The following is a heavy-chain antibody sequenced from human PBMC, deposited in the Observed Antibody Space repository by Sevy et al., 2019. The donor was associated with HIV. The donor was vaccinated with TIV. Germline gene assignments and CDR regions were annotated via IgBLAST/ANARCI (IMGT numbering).Heavy chain of an antibody. CDR3: TTDGGGYNYGYSFDY. J-gene: IGHJ4*02. D-gene: IGHD5-18*01. CDR2: IKSKTDGGTT. V-gene: IGHV3-15*07. CDR1: GFTVSNAW. Sequence: GGSLRLSCAASGFTVSNAWMNWVRQAPGKGLEWVGRIKSKTDGGTTDYAAPVKGRFTISRDDSKNTLYLQMNSLKTEDTAVYYCTTDGGGYNYGYSFDYWGQGTLVTVSS.